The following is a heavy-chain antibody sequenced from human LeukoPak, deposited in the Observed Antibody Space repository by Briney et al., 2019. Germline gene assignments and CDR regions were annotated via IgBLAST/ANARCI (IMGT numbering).Heavy chain of an antibody. V-gene: IGHV3-66*01. Sequence: GGSLRLSCAASGFTVSSKYMSWVRKAPGKGLEWVSVIYSGGSTYYADSVKGRFTISRDNSKNTLYLQMNSLRAEDTAVYYCATPSGYDRGDAFDIWGQGTMVTVSS. CDR2: IYSGGST. CDR3: ATPSGYDRGDAFDI. CDR1: GFTVSSKY. J-gene: IGHJ3*02. D-gene: IGHD5-12*01.